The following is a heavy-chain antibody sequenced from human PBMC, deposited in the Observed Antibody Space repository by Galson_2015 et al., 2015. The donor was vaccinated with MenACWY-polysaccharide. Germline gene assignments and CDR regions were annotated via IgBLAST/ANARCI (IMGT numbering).Heavy chain of an antibody. CDR1: GFIFYNYA. CDR3: ATWITAHFDF. V-gene: IGHV3-23*01. Sequence: SLRLSCAASGFIFYNYAMSWVRQAPGKGLEWVSTIDYKEGVRTHYADSVKGRFTISRDSSKNTVYLQIDSLRADDTAVYYCATWITAHFDFWGQGTPVTVSS. J-gene: IGHJ4*02. D-gene: IGHD2-2*03. CDR2: IDYKEGVRT.